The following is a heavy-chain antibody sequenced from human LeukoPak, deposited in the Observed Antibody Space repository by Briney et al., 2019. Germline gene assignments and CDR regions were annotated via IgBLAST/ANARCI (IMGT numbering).Heavy chain of an antibody. J-gene: IGHJ3*02. Sequence: GGSLRLSCAASGFTFSSYSMNWVRQAPGKGLEWVSSISSSSSYIYYADSVKGRFTISRDNAKNSLYLQMNSLRAEDTAVYYCARDARGIVDAFDIWGQGTMVTVSS. CDR2: ISSSSSYI. CDR3: ARDARGIVDAFDI. CDR1: GFTFSSYS. D-gene: IGHD3-10*01. V-gene: IGHV3-21*01.